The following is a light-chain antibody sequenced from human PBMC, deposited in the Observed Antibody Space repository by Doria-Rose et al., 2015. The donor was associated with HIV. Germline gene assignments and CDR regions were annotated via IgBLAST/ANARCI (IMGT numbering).Light chain of an antibody. V-gene: IGKV3-20*01. CDR1: QGVSSSY. J-gene: IGKJ2*01. CDR2: GAS. Sequence: TQSPGTLSLSPGERATLSCRASQGVSSSYLAWYQQQKPGQAPRLLICGASSRATGIPDRFSGSGSGTDFTLTISRLEPEDVAVYYCQQYGRSATFGQGTKLEI. CDR3: QQYGRSAT.